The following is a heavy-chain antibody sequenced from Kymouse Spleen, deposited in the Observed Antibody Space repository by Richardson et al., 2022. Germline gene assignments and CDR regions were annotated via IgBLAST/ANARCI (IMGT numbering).Heavy chain of an antibody. D-gene: IGHD1-7*01. CDR1: GGSISSGGYY. V-gene: IGHV4-31*03. CDR2: IYYSGST. CDR3: ARDRGTGTTNYYYGMDV. J-gene: IGHJ6*02. Sequence: QVQLQESGPGLVKPSQTLSLTCTVSGGSISSGGYYWSWIRQHPGKGLEWIGYIYYSGSTYYNPSLKSRVTISVDTSKNQFSLKLSSVTAADTAVYYCARDRGTGTTNYYYGMDVWGQGTTVTVSS.